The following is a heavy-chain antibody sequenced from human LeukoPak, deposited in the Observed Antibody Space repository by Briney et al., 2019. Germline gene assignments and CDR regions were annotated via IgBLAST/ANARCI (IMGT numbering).Heavy chain of an antibody. Sequence: PGGSLRLSCAASGFTFSSYSMNWVRQAPGKGLEWVSYISSSSTIYYPDSVKGRFTISRDNAKNSLYLQMNSLRAEDTAVYYCARDYDSSGSFDYWGQGTLVTVSS. V-gene: IGHV3-48*01. J-gene: IGHJ4*02. CDR3: ARDYDSSGSFDY. CDR2: ISSSSTI. D-gene: IGHD3-22*01. CDR1: GFTFSSYS.